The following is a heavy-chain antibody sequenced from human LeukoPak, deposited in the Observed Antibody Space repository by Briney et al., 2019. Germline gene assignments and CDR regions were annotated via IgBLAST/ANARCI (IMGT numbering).Heavy chain of an antibody. CDR1: GGSISSSHYY. J-gene: IGHJ6*04. V-gene: IGHV4-30-2*01. Sequence: SQTLSLTCTVSGGSISSSHYYWSWIRQPLGKGLEWIGYIYHSGSTYYNPSLKSRVTISLDRSKNQFSLKLNSVTAADTAVYYCARNFPGRTEDVWGKGTTVIVSS. CDR3: ARNFPGRTEDV. CDR2: IYHSGST. D-gene: IGHD1-14*01.